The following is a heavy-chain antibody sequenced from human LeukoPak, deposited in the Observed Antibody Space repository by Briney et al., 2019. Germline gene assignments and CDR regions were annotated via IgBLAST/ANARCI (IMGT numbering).Heavy chain of an antibody. CDR2: IWNDGSHQ. CDR3: ARDATEYGDSHFDW. V-gene: IGHV3-33*01. J-gene: IGHJ4*02. D-gene: IGHD4-17*01. Sequence: PGRSLRLSCSASGFSFSSYGMHWVRRAPGKGLEWVAVIWNDGSHQYYADSEKGRFTISRDNSRNTVYLQMNRLRVDDTAVYYCARDATEYGDSHFDWWGQGTLVTVSS. CDR1: GFSFSSYG.